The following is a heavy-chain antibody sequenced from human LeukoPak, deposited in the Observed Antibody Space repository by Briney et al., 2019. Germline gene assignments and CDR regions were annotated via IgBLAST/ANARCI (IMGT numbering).Heavy chain of an antibody. V-gene: IGHV3-21*01. Sequence: GGSLRLSCAPSGFTFSSYSMHCLCQARGKGREWVSYISSSSCYIYYADSVKGRFTISRDNAKNSLYLQMNSLRAEDTAVYYCARVNGRRGYNWNDVDDYWGQGTLVTVSS. J-gene: IGHJ4*02. CDR3: ARVNGRRGYNWNDVDDY. D-gene: IGHD1-20*01. CDR2: ISSSSCYI. CDR1: GFTFSSYS.